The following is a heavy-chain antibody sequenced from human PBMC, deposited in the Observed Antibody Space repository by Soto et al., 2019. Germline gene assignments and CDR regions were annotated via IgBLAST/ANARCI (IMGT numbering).Heavy chain of an antibody. CDR2: ISSSSSTI. V-gene: IGHV3-48*01. CDR1: GFTFSSYS. D-gene: IGHD2-8*02. J-gene: IGHJ3*02. CDR3: ARDCTDWSHLPPLRDAFDI. Sequence: EVQLVESGGGLVQPGGSLRLSCAASGFTFSSYSMNWVRQAPGKGLEWVSYISSSSSTIYYADSVKGRFTISRDNAKNSLYLQMNSLRAEDTAVSYCARDCTDWSHLPPLRDAFDIWGQGTMVTVSS.